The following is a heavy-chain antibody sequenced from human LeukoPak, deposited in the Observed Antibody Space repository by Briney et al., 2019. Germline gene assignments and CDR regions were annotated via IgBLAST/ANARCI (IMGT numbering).Heavy chain of an antibody. CDR1: GGSISSYY. Sequence: SETLSLTCTVSGGSISSYYWSWIRQPPGKGLEWIGYIYYSGSTNYNPSLKSRVTISVDTSKNQFSLKLGSVTAADMAVYYCARQGYCSGGSCSYYYYGMDVWGQGTTVTVSS. CDR2: IYYSGST. CDR3: ARQGYCSGGSCSYYYYGMDV. D-gene: IGHD2-15*01. J-gene: IGHJ6*02. V-gene: IGHV4-59*08.